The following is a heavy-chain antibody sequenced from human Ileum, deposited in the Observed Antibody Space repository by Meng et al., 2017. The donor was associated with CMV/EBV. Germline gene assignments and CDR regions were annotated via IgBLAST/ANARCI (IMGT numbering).Heavy chain of an antibody. CDR1: GPSCSNCGYY. J-gene: IGHJ5*02. D-gene: IGHD6-13*01. Sequence: HRHQLCPCLPKPSRPRSLCRTFAGPSCSNCGYYWSWSRPPPAKCLEVIVYIFFSGNTYYNPSLNKQVIISIDTPRNQFTLTVDSVTAADTTVYYGSRFRIAALGNFFDPWGHGTLVTVSS. V-gene: IGHV4-30-4*08. CDR3: SRFRIAALGNFFDP. CDR2: IFFSGNT.